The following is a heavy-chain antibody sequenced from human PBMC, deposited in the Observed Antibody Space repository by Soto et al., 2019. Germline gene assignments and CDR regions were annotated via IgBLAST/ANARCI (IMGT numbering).Heavy chain of an antibody. V-gene: IGHV1-18*01. CDR2: ISAYNGNT. J-gene: IGHJ5*02. CDR3: AREAFGVHASWFDH. Sequence: GASVTVSCKASGYIFTTYSIAWVRQAPGQGLEWMGWISAYNGNTNYAQKFQGRVTTTTDTSTNTASMELRSLRSDDTDVYFCAREAFGVHASWFDHWGQGTLVTPSS. D-gene: IGHD2-2*01. CDR1: GYIFTTYS.